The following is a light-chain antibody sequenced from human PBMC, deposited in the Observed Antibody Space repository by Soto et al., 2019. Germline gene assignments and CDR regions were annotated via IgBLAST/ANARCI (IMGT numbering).Light chain of an antibody. V-gene: IGLV2-11*01. CDR3: CSYAGSYSYV. Sequence: QSALTQPRSVSGSPGQSVTISCTGTSSDVGGYNYVSWYQQHPGKAPKLMIYDVSKRPSGVPDRFSGSKPSNTASLTISGLQAEDEADYYCCSYAGSYSYVFGTGTKLTVL. CDR2: DVS. CDR1: SSDVGGYNY. J-gene: IGLJ1*01.